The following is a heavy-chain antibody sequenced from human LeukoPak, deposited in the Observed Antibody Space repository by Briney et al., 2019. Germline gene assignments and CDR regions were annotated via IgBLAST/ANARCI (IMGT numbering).Heavy chain of an antibody. Sequence: PSETLSLTCAVYGGSFSGYYWSWIRQPPGKGLEWIGEINHSGSTNYNPSLKSRVTISVDTSKNQFSLKLSSVTAADTAVYYCARGTTYYYASSGYSYNFDYWGQGTLVTVSS. J-gene: IGHJ4*02. V-gene: IGHV4-34*01. D-gene: IGHD3-22*01. CDR1: GGSFSGYY. CDR2: INHSGST. CDR3: ARGTTYYYASSGYSYNFDY.